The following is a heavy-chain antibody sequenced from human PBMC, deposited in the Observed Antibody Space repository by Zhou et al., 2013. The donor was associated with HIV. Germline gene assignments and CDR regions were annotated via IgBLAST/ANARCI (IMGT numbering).Heavy chain of an antibody. CDR3: ARPYGSDNYYNLGFDY. CDR1: GDRFGTYA. Sequence: QAQLVQSAGEMKKPGASVRVSCRASGDRFGTYAMNWVRQAPGQGLEWMGRLIPLSGVLNSAPKFQGRLSLTADVSTSTAYMELTSLTSEDTAVYYCARPYGSDNYYNLGFDYWGQGSLITVSS. D-gene: IGHD3-10*01. J-gene: IGHJ4*02. CDR2: LIPLSGVL. V-gene: IGHV1-69*13.